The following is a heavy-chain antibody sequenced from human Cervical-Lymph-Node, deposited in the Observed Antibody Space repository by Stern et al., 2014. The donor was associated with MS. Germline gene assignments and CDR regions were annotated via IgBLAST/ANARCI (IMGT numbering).Heavy chain of an antibody. D-gene: IGHD6-6*01. V-gene: IGHV1-69*01. CDR1: GGTFNTNV. CDR3: ARAAYSTSSYNY. CDR2: IIPIFGPA. Sequence: VQLVQSGAEVKKPGSSVKVSCKASGGTFNTNVISWVRQAPGQGLEWMGGIIPIFGPALYAQKFQGRVTITANESTGAVYMELSSLRSEDTAVYYCARAAYSTSSYNYWGQGTLVIVSS. J-gene: IGHJ4*02.